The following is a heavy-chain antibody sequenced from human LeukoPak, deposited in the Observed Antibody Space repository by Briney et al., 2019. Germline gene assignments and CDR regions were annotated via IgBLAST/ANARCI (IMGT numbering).Heavy chain of an antibody. CDR1: GFTFSNYW. Sequence: GGSLRLSCAASGFTFSNYWMHWVRQAPGKGLVWVSRINSDASITSYADSVKGRFTISRDNAKNTLYLQMNSLSAEDTAVYYCARVYYDYVWGSYLDYWGQGTLVTVSS. J-gene: IGHJ4*02. D-gene: IGHD3-16*02. CDR3: ARVYYDYVWGSYLDY. CDR2: INSDASIT. V-gene: IGHV3-74*01.